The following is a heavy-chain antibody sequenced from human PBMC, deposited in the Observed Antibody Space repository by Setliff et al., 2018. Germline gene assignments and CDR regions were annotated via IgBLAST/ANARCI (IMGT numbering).Heavy chain of an antibody. CDR3: VRESRSTWYRRDF. J-gene: IGHJ4*02. Sequence: SETLSLTCSVSGGSISGSHYSWVWMRQPPGKRLEWIGSTYYNGTAYYNPSLQSRVAISVDTFKNYFSLDVNSVTAADTAVYYCVRESRSTWYRRDFWGQGTLVTVSS. D-gene: IGHD6-13*01. CDR1: GGSISGSHYS. CDR2: TYYNGTA. V-gene: IGHV4-39*02.